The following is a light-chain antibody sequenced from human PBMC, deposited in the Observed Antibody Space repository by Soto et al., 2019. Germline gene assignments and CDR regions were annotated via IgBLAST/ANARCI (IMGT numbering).Light chain of an antibody. CDR2: DVT. Sequence: QSALTQPASVSGSHGQSITISCTGTSSDIGANNYGSWYQQHPGKAPKLMIYDVTNRPAGVSNRFSGSKSGNTASLTVSGLRAEDEADYYCSSYTNSSTLFGGGTKLTV. CDR1: SSDIGANNY. V-gene: IGLV2-14*03. CDR3: SSYTNSSTL. J-gene: IGLJ2*01.